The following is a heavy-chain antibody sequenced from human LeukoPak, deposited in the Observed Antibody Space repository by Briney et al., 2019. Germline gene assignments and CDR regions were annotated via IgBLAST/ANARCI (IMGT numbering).Heavy chain of an antibody. CDR1: GSSFSIYG. J-gene: IGHJ3*02. V-gene: IGHV3-30*02. Sequence: GGSLRLSCAASGSSFSIYGMHWVRQAPGKGLEWVTFIRYDGINKYYADSVKGRFTISRDNSKNTLYLQMNSLRAEDTAVYYCAKEGGGYDSSGSDAFDIWGQGTMVTVSS. CDR2: IRYDGINK. CDR3: AKEGGGYDSSGSDAFDI. D-gene: IGHD3-22*01.